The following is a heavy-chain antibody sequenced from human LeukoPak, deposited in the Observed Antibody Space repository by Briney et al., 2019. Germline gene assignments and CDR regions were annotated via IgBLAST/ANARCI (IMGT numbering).Heavy chain of an antibody. CDR3: ARVDLSYYYDSRPLGFDY. CDR2: IIPIFGTA. Sequence: VKVSCKASGGTFSSYAISWVRQAPGQGLEWMGGIIPIFGTANYAQKFQGRVTITADESTSTAYMELSSLRSEDTAVYYCARVDLSYYYDSRPLGFDYWGQGTLVTVSS. V-gene: IGHV1-69*13. CDR1: GGTFSSYA. D-gene: IGHD3-22*01. J-gene: IGHJ4*02.